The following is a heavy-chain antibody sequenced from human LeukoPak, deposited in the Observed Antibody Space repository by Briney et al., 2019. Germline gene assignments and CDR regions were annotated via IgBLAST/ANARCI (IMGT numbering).Heavy chain of an antibody. CDR2: MNPNSGNT. CDR1: GYTFTSYD. J-gene: IGHJ4*02. D-gene: IGHD4-4*01. CDR3: AKGLAYSNFPLEYPDY. V-gene: IGHV1-8*01. Sequence: GASVKVSCKASGYTFTSYDINWVRQATGQGLEWMGWMNPNSGNTGYAQKFQGRVTMTRNTSISTAYMELSSLRAEDTAVYYCAKGLAYSNFPLEYPDYWGQGTLVTVSS.